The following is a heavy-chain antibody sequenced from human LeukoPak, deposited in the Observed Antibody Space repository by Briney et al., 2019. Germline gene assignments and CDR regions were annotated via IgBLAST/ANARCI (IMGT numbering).Heavy chain of an antibody. D-gene: IGHD3-3*01. V-gene: IGHV1-18*01. CDR1: GYTFTSYG. J-gene: IGHJ4*02. Sequence: ASVTVSCKASGYTFTSYGISWVRQAPGQGLEWMGWISAYNGNTNYAQKLQGRVTMTTDTSTSTAYMELRSLRSDDTAVYYCARDRSPLGYYDFWSGYYLVYWGQGTLVTVSS. CDR3: ARDRSPLGYYDFWSGYYLVY. CDR2: ISAYNGNT.